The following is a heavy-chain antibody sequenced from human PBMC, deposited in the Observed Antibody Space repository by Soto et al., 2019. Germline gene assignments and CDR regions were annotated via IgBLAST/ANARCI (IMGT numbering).Heavy chain of an antibody. D-gene: IGHD3-3*01. CDR2: ISGSGGST. J-gene: IGHJ4*02. V-gene: IGHV3-23*01. CDR1: GFTFSSYA. CDR3: AKDPTNVFLWPTYYFDY. Sequence: PGGSLTLSCAASGFTFSSYAMSWVRQAPGKGLEWVSAISGSGGSTYYADSVKGRFTISRDNSKNTLYLQMNSLRAEDTAVYYCAKDPTNVFLWPTYYFDYWGQGTLVTVSS.